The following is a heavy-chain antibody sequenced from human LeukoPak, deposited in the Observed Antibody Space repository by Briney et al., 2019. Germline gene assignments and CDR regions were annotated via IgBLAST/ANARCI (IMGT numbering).Heavy chain of an antibody. CDR2: INPNSGGT. CDR1: GYTFTGYY. D-gene: IGHD3-3*01. V-gene: IGHV1-2*06. J-gene: IGHJ5*02. CDR3: ARDRSKGDYDFWSCYYRFDP. Sequence: ASVKVSCKASGYTFTGYYMHWVRQAPGQGLEWMGRINPNSGGTNYAQKFQGRVTITRDTSISTAYMELSRLRSDDTAVYFCARDRSKGDYDFWSCYYRFDPWGQGTLVTVSS.